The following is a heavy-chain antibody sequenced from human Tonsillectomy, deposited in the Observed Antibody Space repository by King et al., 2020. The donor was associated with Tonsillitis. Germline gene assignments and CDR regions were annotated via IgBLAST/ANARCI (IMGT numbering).Heavy chain of an antibody. J-gene: IGHJ4*02. CDR2: IIPMFDTP. CDR1: GGTFSSYA. V-gene: IGHV1-69*12. Sequence: QLVQSGAEVKKPGSSVKVSCKASGGTFSSYAISWVRQAPGQGLEWMGGIIPMFDTPNYAQKFQGRGTITADESTSTAYMELSSLKSEDTALYYCARDNGFGSGTYYITGYWGQGTLVTVSS. CDR3: ARDNGFGSGTYYITGY. D-gene: IGHD3-10*01.